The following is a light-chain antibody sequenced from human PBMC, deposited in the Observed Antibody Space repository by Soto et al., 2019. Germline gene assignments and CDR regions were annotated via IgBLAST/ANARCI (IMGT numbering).Light chain of an antibody. V-gene: IGKV4-1*01. CDR3: QQYNNWPGT. J-gene: IGKJ1*01. CDR1: QSVLYSSNNKNY. CDR2: WAS. Sequence: DIVMTQSPDSLAVSLCERATINCKSSQSVLYSSNNKNYLAWYQQKPGQPPKLLISWASTRESGVPDRFSGSGSGTDFTLTISSLQSEDSAVYFCQQYNNWPGTFGQGTKVDI.